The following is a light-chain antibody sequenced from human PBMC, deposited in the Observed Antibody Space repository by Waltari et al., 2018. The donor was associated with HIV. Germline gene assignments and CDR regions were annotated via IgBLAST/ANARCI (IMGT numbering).Light chain of an antibody. CDR1: KLGDKY. V-gene: IGLV3-1*01. Sequence: SYELTQPPSVSVSPGQTASITCSGDKLGDKYACWYQQKPGQSPVLVIYQDSKRPSGIHERVSGSNSGNTATLTISGTQAMDEADYYCQAWDSSTAWVFGGGTKRTVL. J-gene: IGLJ3*02. CDR2: QDS. CDR3: QAWDSSTAWV.